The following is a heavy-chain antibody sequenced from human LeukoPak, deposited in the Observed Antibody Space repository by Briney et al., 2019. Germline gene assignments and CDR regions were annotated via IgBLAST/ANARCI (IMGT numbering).Heavy chain of an antibody. J-gene: IGHJ5*02. Sequence: SETLSLTCAVYGGSFSGYYWSWIRQPPGKGLEWIGEINHSGSTNYNPSLKSRVTISVDTSKNQFSLKLSSVTAADTAVYYCARGRLSRGTYCSGGSCYRKYNWFDPWGQGTLVTVSS. D-gene: IGHD2-15*01. CDR3: ARGRLSRGTYCSGGSCYRKYNWFDP. V-gene: IGHV4-34*01. CDR1: GGSFSGYY. CDR2: INHSGST.